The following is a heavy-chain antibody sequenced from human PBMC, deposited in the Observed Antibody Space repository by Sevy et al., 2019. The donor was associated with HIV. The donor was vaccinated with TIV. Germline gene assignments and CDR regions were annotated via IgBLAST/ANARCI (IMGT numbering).Heavy chain of an antibody. CDR2: ISYSGST. CDR1: GGSISGYY. CDR3: ARSRVITGTFDY. D-gene: IGHD1-7*01. J-gene: IGHJ4*02. Sequence: SETLSLTCTVSGGSISGYYWSWIRQPPGKGLEWIGYISYSGSTNYNPSLKSRVTISVETSKNEVSLKLSSVTAADTAVYYCARSRVITGTFDYWGQGTLVTVSS. V-gene: IGHV4-59*01.